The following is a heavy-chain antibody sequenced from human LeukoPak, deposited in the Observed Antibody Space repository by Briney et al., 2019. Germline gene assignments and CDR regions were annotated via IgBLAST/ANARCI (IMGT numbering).Heavy chain of an antibody. CDR2: LYYSGST. V-gene: IGHV4-59*01. D-gene: IGHD5-12*01. Sequence: SETLSLTCSVSGGSFSTYYWSWLRQPPGKGLEWIGYLYYSGSTYYNPSLKSRVTISADTSKNQFSLSLSSVAAADTAVYYCARSPVASYFDYWGQGTLVTVSS. CDR1: GGSFSTYY. CDR3: ARSPVASYFDY. J-gene: IGHJ4*02.